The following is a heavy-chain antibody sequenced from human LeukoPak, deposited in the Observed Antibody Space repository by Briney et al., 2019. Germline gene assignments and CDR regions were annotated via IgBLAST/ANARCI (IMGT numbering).Heavy chain of an antibody. J-gene: IGHJ4*02. CDR1: GFTFSSHW. CDR2: IKQDGSES. D-gene: IGHD3-3*01. CDR3: ARDDASGYYSY. V-gene: IGHV3-7*01. Sequence: GGSLRLSCAASGFTFSSHWMTWVRQAPRKGLEWVANIKQDGSESYYVDSVKGRFTISRHNAKNSLYLQINSLRAEDTAVYYCARDDASGYYSYWGQGTRVTVSS.